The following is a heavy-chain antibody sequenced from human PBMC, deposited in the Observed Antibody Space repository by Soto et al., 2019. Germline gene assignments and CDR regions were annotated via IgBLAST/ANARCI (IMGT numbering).Heavy chain of an antibody. CDR1: GGTFSSYT. CDR2: IIPILGIA. Sequence: ASVKVSCKASGGTFSSYTISWVRQAPGQGLEWMGRIIPILGIANYAQKFQGRVTITADKSTSTAYMVLSSLRSEDTAVYYCASVFGSSYDYYYMDVWGKGTTVTVSS. J-gene: IGHJ6*03. V-gene: IGHV1-69*02. D-gene: IGHD6-6*01. CDR3: ASVFGSSYDYYYMDV.